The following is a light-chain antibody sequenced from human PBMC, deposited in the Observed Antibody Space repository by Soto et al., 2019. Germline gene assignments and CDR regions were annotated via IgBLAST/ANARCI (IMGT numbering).Light chain of an antibody. J-gene: IGLJ1*01. V-gene: IGLV2-14*01. CDR2: DVS. Sequence: QSVLIQPPSVSGSPGQSVTISCTGTSSDIGAYNYVSWYQQHPGKAPKLIIYDVSNRPSGVSNRFSGSKSDNTASLAISGLQPEDEADYYCCSYTSTYTRVFGTGTKVTVL. CDR3: CSYTSTYTRV. CDR1: SSDIGAYNY.